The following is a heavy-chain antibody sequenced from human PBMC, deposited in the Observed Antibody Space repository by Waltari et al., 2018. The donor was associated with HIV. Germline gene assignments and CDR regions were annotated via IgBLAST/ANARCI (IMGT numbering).Heavy chain of an antibody. V-gene: IGHV1-69*02. Sequence: QVKLVQSGAEVRRPGSSVMVSCKASGGMFIRYSINWVRQAPGQGLEWMGGMVPTREKPIYAKKFQGRVTITADKSTSTAYMELNSLRSGDTAVYYCATARETMGVDFDYCGQGTLVSVSS. CDR2: MVPTREKP. CDR3: ATARETMGVDFDY. CDR1: GGMFIRYS. J-gene: IGHJ4*02. D-gene: IGHD3-16*01.